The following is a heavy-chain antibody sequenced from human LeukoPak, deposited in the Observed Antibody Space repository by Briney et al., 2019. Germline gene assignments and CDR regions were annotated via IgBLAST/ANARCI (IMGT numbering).Heavy chain of an antibody. V-gene: IGHV4-4*07. D-gene: IGHD2-2*01. J-gene: IGHJ4*02. CDR1: GGSISNYY. Sequence: SETLSLTCTVSGGSISNYYWSWIRQPAGKGLEWIGRIYSSGSTDYNPSLKSRVTMSVDTSKNQFSLNLRSVTAADTAVYYCARKSGGYCSRTSCPGIFDYWGQGTLVTVSS. CDR2: IYSSGST. CDR3: ARKSGGYCSRTSCPGIFDY.